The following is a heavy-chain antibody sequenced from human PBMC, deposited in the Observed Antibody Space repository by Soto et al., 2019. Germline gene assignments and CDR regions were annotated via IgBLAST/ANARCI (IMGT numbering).Heavy chain of an antibody. D-gene: IGHD3-9*01. CDR1: GFTVSSNY. V-gene: IGHV3-53*01. CDR2: IYSGGST. CDR3: ARAPFYDILTGPTDAFDI. J-gene: IGHJ3*02. Sequence: PGGSLRLSCAASGFTVSSNYMSWVRQAPGKGLEWVSVIYSGGSTYYADSVKGRFTISRDNSKNTLYLQMNSLRAEDTAVYYCARAPFYDILTGPTDAFDIWGQGTMVTVSS.